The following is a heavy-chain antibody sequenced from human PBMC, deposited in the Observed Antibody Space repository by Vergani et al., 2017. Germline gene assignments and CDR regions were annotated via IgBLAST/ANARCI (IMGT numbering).Heavy chain of an antibody. CDR1: GFTFSSYS. Sequence: EVQLVESGGGLVKPGGSLRLSCAASGFTFSSYSMNWVRQAPGKGLEWVSSISSSSSYIYYADSVKGRFTISRDNAKNTLYLQMNSLRAEDTAVYYCARDGPRTTPYYYYYMDVWGKGTAVTVSS. J-gene: IGHJ6*03. CDR3: ARDGPRTTPYYYYYMDV. CDR2: ISSSSSYI. V-gene: IGHV3-21*01. D-gene: IGHD1-14*01.